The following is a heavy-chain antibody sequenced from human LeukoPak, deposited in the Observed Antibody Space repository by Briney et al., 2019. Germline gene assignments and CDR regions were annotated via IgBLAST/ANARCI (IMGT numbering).Heavy chain of an antibody. CDR2: ISDHGKSR. D-gene: IGHD6-13*01. CDR3: ARARIAAPLLDY. V-gene: IGHV3-48*03. J-gene: IGHJ4*02. CDR1: GFIFSSYE. Sequence: GGSLRHSCAASGFIFSSYEMNWVRQTPGKGLEWVSYISDHGKSRNYVDSVKGRFAISRDNAKNSLYLQMKSLRVEDTAVYFCARARIAAPLLDYWGQGSLVTVSS.